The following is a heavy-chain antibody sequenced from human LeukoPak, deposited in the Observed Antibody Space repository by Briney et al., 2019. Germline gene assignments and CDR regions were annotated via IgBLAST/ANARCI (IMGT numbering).Heavy chain of an antibody. CDR1: GGSISSSSYY. D-gene: IGHD2-15*01. CDR3: ARVGTEDIVVVVAADDLYYFDR. J-gene: IGHJ4*02. V-gene: IGHV4-39*01. CDR2: IYYSGST. Sequence: KPSETLSLTCTVSGGSISSSSYYWGWIRQPPGKGLEWIGSIYYSGSTYYNPSLKSRVTISVDTSKNQFSLKLSSVTAADTAVYYCARVGTEDIVVVVAADDLYYFDRWGQGTLVTVSS.